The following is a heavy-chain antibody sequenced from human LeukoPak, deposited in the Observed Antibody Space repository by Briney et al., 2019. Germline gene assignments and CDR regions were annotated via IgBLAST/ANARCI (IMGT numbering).Heavy chain of an antibody. J-gene: IGHJ4*02. CDR2: IDSDGSGA. CDR3: AKSDSPLPY. V-gene: IGHV3-74*01. CDR1: GFTFSNER. Sequence: GGSLRLSCAASGFTFSNERMHWVRQAPGKGLFWVSYIDSDGSGATYADSVKGRFTISRDNAKSTLYLHMNSLRAEDTGVYFCAKSDSPLPYWGQGTQVTVS.